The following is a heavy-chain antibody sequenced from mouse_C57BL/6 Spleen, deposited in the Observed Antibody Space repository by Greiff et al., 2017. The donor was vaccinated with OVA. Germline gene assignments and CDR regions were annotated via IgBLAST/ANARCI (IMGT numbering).Heavy chain of an antibody. Sequence: QVQLQQPGAELVRPGSSVKLSCKASGYTFTSYWMDWVKQRPGQGLEWIGNIYPSDSETHYNQKFKDKATLTVDKSSSTAYMQLSSLTSEDSAVYYCARQLRLREDAMDYWGQGTSVTVSS. D-gene: IGHD3-2*02. CDR2: IYPSDSET. V-gene: IGHV1-61*01. J-gene: IGHJ4*01. CDR1: GYTFTSYW. CDR3: ARQLRLREDAMDY.